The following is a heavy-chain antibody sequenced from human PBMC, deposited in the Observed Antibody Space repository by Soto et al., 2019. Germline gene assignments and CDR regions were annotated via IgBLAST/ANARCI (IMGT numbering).Heavy chain of an antibody. CDR3: ARAGDYYDSSGRTALYYFDY. V-gene: IGHV1-69*01. CDR2: IIPIFGTA. Sequence: SVAVSWTPVGDSFSSSGICLVGRAHGHCPEWMGGIIPIFGTANYAQKFQGRVTITADESTSTAYMELSSLRSEDTAVYYCARAGDYYDSSGRTALYYFDYWGQRTRVTVSP. CDR1: GDSFSSSG. D-gene: IGHD3-22*01. J-gene: IGHJ4*02.